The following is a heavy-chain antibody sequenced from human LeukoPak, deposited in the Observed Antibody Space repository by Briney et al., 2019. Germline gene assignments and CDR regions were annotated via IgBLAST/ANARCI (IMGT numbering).Heavy chain of an antibody. CDR3: ARERGYYGSGSSNYYYYYYMDV. CDR1: GGSFSGYY. Sequence: SETLSLTRAVYGGSFSGYYWSWIRQPPGKGLEWIGEINHSGSTNYNPSLKSRVTISVDTSKNQFSLKLSSVTAADTAVYYCARERGYYGSGSSNYYYYYYMDVWGKGTTVTVSS. V-gene: IGHV4-34*01. D-gene: IGHD3-10*01. CDR2: INHSGST. J-gene: IGHJ6*03.